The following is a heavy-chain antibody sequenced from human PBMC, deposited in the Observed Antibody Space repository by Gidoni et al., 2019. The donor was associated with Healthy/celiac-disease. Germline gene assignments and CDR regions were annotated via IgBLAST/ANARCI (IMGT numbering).Heavy chain of an antibody. Sequence: QVQLVEYGGGVVQPGRSLRLSCPASGFTFRSYGMHWVRQAPGKGLEWVAVISYDGSNKYYADSVKGRFTISRDNSKNTLYLQMNSLRAEDTAVYYCAKSSSGGYESRFDYWGQGTLVTVSS. CDR3: AKSSSGGYESRFDY. J-gene: IGHJ4*02. D-gene: IGHD5-12*01. CDR2: ISYDGSNK. V-gene: IGHV3-30*18. CDR1: GFTFRSYG.